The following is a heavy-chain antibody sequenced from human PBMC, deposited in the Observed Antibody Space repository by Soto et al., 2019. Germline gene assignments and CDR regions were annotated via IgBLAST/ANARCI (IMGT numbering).Heavy chain of an antibody. CDR3: AKDMERRDHPDY. CDR1: GFTFSTYN. J-gene: IGHJ4*02. CDR2: MSYEGTDK. Sequence: QVQLVESGGGVVQPGRSLRLSCAATGFTFSTYNMHWVRQAPGKGLEWVAVMSYEGTDKYYADSVKGRFTISRDISKKPLYLQMKSLGVEDTAVCYGAKDMERRDHPDYWGQGTLVTVSS. D-gene: IGHD1-1*01. V-gene: IGHV3-30*18.